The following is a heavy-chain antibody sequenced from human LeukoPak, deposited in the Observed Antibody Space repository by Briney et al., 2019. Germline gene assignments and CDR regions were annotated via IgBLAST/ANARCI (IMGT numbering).Heavy chain of an antibody. V-gene: IGHV4-30-2*01. CDR1: GGSISSGGYS. Sequence: SETLSLTCAVSGGSISSGGYSWSWIRQPPGKGLEWIGYIYHSGSTYYNPSLKSRVTISVDRSKNQFSLNLSSVTAADTAVYYCARGTTPGYGGHGGGLDAFDMWGQGTVVTVSS. CDR3: ARGTTPGYGGHGGGLDAFDM. D-gene: IGHD5-12*01. CDR2: IYHSGST. J-gene: IGHJ3*02.